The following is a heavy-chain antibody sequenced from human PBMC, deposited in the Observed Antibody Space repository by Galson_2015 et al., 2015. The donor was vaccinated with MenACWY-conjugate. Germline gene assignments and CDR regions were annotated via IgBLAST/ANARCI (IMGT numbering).Heavy chain of an antibody. J-gene: IGHJ3*02. Sequence: LSLTCTVSGGSISNNDLYCGWFRQPPGQGLEWIGNIHYSGGTYHNPSLKSRITTSVDTSKNQFSLNLASVTAADTAMYYCGRRRPRDIGGGFDIWGQGTLVTVSS. CDR3: GRRRPRDIGGGFDI. CDR2: IHYSGGT. V-gene: IGHV4-39*01. CDR1: GGSISNNDLY. D-gene: IGHD2-15*01.